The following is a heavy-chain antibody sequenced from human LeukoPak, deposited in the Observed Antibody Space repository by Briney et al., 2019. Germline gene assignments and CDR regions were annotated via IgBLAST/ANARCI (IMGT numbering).Heavy chain of an antibody. D-gene: IGHD2-15*01. J-gene: IGHJ5*02. CDR2: INTAVGNP. CDR3: ASRTYSYGLSP. CDR1: GYTFTTYA. V-gene: IGHV7-4-1*02. Sequence: ASVKVSSKDSGYTFTTYAMNWVRQAPGQRLERMGHINTAVGNPTYAQDFTGRFLFSVDTSVSTAYLQITNLTAEDTALYYCASRTYSYGLSPWGQGTLVTVS.